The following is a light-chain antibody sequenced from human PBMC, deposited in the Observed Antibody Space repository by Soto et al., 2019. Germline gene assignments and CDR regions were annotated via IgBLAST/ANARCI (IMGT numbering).Light chain of an antibody. Sequence: EKVMTQSPATLSVSPGERATLSCRASQSVSSNLAWYQQKPGQAPRLLIYGASSRATGIPVRFSGSGSWTEFTLTISSLQSEDFAVYYCQQYNNWPLTFGQGTRLEIK. CDR2: GAS. CDR1: QSVSSN. CDR3: QQYNNWPLT. V-gene: IGKV3-15*01. J-gene: IGKJ5*01.